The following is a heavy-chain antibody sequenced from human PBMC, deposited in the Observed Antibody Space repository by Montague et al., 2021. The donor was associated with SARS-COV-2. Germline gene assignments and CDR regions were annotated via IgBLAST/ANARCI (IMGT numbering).Heavy chain of an antibody. CDR2: IYYRSKWYN. CDR3: ARDLDYYGSGSYPEGFDP. CDR1: GDSVSSNRAA. Sequence: CAISGDSVSSNRAAWNWIRQSPSRGLEWLGRIYYRSKWYNDYAVSVKSRITINPDTSKNQFSLQLNSVTPEDTAVYYCARDLDYYGSGSYPEGFDPWGQGTLVTVSS. D-gene: IGHD3-10*01. V-gene: IGHV6-1*01. J-gene: IGHJ5*02.